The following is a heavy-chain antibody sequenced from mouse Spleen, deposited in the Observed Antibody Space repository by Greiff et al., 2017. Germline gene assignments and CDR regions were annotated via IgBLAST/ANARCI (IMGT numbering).Heavy chain of an antibody. J-gene: IGHJ4*01. CDR2: INPNSGTT. CDR3: AIFSTASAMDY. V-gene: IGHV1-39*01. Sequence: EVQLQQSGPELVKPGASVKISCKASGYSFTDYDMNWVKQSTGKGLEWIGVINPNSGTTSYNQKFKGKATLTVDKSSSTAYMQLNSLTSEDSAVYYCAIFSTASAMDYWGQGTSVTVSS. CDR1: GYSFTDYD. D-gene: IGHD1-2*01.